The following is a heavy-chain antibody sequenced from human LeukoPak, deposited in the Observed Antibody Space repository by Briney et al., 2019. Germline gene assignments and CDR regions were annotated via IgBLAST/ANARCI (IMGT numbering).Heavy chain of an antibody. Sequence: VGSLRLSCAGSGFTFSRYEMQWVRQAPGKGLEYVSAISADGGGTFYANSVKGRFIISRDNSKNTLYLQMGSLSVEDMAVYYCARLIGGFSFGYLYFDNWGQGTLVTVSS. CDR3: ARLIGGFSFGYLYFDN. D-gene: IGHD5-18*01. V-gene: IGHV3-64*01. CDR1: GFTFSRYE. CDR2: ISADGGGT. J-gene: IGHJ4*02.